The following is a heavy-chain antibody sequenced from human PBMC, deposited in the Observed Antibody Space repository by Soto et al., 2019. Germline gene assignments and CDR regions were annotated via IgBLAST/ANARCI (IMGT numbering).Heavy chain of an antibody. V-gene: IGHV3-21*01. CDR3: VRAYYDNSGYPTTFDM. CDR2: IGSRTSDI. CDR1: GFTLSSHT. D-gene: IGHD3-16*01. Sequence: PXGSLRLSCAASGFTLSSHTMNWVRQAPGKGLEWVSFIGSRTSDIYYADSVKGRFTFSRDNAKNSLYLDLTRLRAEDTAVYFCVRAYYDNSGYPTTFDMWGQGTMVTVSS. J-gene: IGHJ3*02.